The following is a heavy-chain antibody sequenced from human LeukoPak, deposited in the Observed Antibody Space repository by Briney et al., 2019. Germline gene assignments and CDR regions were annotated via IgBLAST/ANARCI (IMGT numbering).Heavy chain of an antibody. CDR2: INPGDSET. CDR1: AYSFTSYW. CDR3: ASVGYDTSGYDAFDI. J-gene: IGHJ3*02. V-gene: IGHV5-51*01. D-gene: IGHD3-22*01. Sequence: GESLKISCKTPAYSFTSYWIGWVRQLPGKGPEWIGIINPGDSETRYNPSFQGHVAISADTSISTAYLQWTSLQDSDTAIYYCASVGYDTSGYDAFDIWGQGTRVTVSS.